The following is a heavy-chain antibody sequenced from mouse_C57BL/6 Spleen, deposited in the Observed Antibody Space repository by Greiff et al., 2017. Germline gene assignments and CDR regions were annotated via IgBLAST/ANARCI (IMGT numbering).Heavy chain of an antibody. CDR1: GFTFSDYG. V-gene: IGHV5-17*01. D-gene: IGHD3-2*02. J-gene: IGHJ4*01. Sequence: EVKLMESGGGLVTPGGSLKLSCAASGFTFSDYGMHWFRQAPEKGLEWVAYISSGSSTIYYAHTVKGRFTISRDNAKNTLFLQMTSLRSEDTAMYYCARPSGYRNYYARDYWGQGTSVTVSS. CDR2: ISSGSSTI. CDR3: ARPSGYRNYYARDY.